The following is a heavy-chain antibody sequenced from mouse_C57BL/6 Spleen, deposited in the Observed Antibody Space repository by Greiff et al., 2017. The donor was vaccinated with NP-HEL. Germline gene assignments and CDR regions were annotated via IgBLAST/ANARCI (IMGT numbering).Heavy chain of an antibody. CDR3: ARWESSGYVGYFDY. J-gene: IGHJ2*01. D-gene: IGHD3-2*02. CDR1: GYAFTNYL. CDR2: INPGSGGT. V-gene: IGHV1-54*01. Sequence: VQLQQSGAELVRPGTSVKVSCKASGYAFTNYLIEWVKQRPGQGLEWIGVINPGSGGTNYNEKFKGKATLTADKSSSTAYMQLSSLTSEDSAVYFCARWESSGYVGYFDYWGQGTTLTVSS.